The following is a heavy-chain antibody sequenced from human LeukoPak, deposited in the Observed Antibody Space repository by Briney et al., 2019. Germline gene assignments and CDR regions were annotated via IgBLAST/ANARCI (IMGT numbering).Heavy chain of an antibody. CDR3: ARDHEGDYYYYGMDV. Sequence: GRSLRLSCAASGFTFSSYAMHWVRQAPGKGPEWVAVISYDGSNKYYADSVKGRFTISRDNSKNTLYLQMNSLRAEDTAVYYCARDHEGDYYYYGMDVWGQGTTVTVSS. CDR2: ISYDGSNK. J-gene: IGHJ6*02. CDR1: GFTFSSYA. V-gene: IGHV3-30*04.